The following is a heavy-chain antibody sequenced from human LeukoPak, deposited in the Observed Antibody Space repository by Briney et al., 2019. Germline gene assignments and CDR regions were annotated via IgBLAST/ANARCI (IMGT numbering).Heavy chain of an antibody. V-gene: IGHV3-69-1*01. CDR2: IERGTST. CDR1: GFSISDYY. CDR3: GRGGYDFDA. D-gene: IGHD3/OR15-3a*01. Sequence: GGSLRLSCAASGFSISDYYMTWVRQAPGRGLEWVSTIERGTSTLYAGSVKGRFTISRDNTKNTLYLQMNSLRAEDTAVYYCGRGGYDFDAWGPGTTVSVFS. J-gene: IGHJ6*02.